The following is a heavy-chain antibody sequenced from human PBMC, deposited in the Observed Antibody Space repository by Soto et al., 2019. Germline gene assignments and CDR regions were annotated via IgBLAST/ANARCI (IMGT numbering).Heavy chain of an antibody. J-gene: IGHJ5*02. Sequence: EVQLLESGGDLVHPGGSLSLSCAASGFTFTSYAMTWVRQAPEKGLEWVSSISASGGTTYYTDSVKGRFTISRDNSKNTLFLQMNSLRAEDTAVYYCAKAWGWFDPWGQGNLVTVSS. V-gene: IGHV3-23*01. CDR3: AKAWGWFDP. CDR1: GFTFTSYA. CDR2: ISASGGTT. D-gene: IGHD3-16*01.